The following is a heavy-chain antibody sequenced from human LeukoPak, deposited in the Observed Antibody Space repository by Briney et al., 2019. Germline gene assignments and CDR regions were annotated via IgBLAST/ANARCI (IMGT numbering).Heavy chain of an antibody. Sequence: QTGGSLRLSCAASGFTFSSSAMGWVRQAPGKGLEWVSVISVGGFGTYYADSVKGRFTISRDNSKNTLYLQMNSLRAEDTAVYYCARSTSDRYYYYYYGMDVWGQGTTVTVSS. CDR2: ISVGGFGT. CDR1: GFTFSSSA. J-gene: IGHJ6*02. V-gene: IGHV3-23*01. D-gene: IGHD2-2*01. CDR3: ARSTSDRYYYYYYGMDV.